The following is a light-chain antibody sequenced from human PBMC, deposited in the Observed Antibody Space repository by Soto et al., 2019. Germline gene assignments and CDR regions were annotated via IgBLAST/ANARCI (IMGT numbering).Light chain of an antibody. CDR3: QQRSNWPPT. J-gene: IGKJ4*01. V-gene: IGKV3-11*01. CDR2: DAS. CDR1: QTGSNSY. Sequence: IVLTQSPGTLSLSPGERATLSCRASQTGSNSYLAWYQQKSGQAPRLLIYDASNRATGIPARFSGSGSGTDFTLTISSLEPEDFAVYYCQQRSNWPPTFGGGTKVDIK.